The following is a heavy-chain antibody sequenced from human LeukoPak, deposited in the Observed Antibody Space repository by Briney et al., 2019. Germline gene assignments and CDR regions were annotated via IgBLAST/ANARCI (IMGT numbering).Heavy chain of an antibody. CDR1: GYNLTELS. J-gene: IGHJ4*02. CDR3: AAGGVYDLLDH. CDR2: LDPEHGEA. V-gene: IGHV1-24*01. D-gene: IGHD2-8*01. Sequence: ASVKVSCKVSGYNLTELSTHWVRQAPGKGLEWMGGLDPEHGEAVYAQKFQGRVTMTEDTSTDTAYMELNSLTSGDTAVYYCAAGGVYDLLDHWGQGTLVTVSS.